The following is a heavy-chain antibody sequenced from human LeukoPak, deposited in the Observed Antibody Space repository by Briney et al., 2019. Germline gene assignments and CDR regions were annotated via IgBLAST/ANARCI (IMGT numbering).Heavy chain of an antibody. CDR2: VYHSGST. Sequence: SETLSLTCTVSGYSISSGYYWGWIRQPPGKGLEWIGSVYHSGSTYYNPSLKSRVTISVDTSKNQFSLKLSSVTAADTAVYYCARVAESMVRFDYWGQGTLVTVSS. CDR3: ARVAESMVRFDY. J-gene: IGHJ4*02. D-gene: IGHD3-10*01. V-gene: IGHV4-38-2*02. CDR1: GYSISSGYY.